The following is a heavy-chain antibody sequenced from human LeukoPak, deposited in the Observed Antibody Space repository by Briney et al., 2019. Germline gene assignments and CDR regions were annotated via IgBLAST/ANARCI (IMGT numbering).Heavy chain of an antibody. D-gene: IGHD3-10*01. CDR3: SRSEGVYYGSGSSGTYYPHWFDP. CDR1: GSSVSSGNYY. V-gene: IGHV4-61*01. CDR2: IFYSGST. J-gene: IGHJ5*02. Sequence: PSETLSLTCTVSGSSVSSGNYYWSWIRQPPGKGLEWIGYIFYSGSTKYNPSLQSRVTILRDTSKNQFSLKMPSVTAADTAVYYCSRSEGVYYGSGSSGTYYPHWFDPWGQGTLVIVSS.